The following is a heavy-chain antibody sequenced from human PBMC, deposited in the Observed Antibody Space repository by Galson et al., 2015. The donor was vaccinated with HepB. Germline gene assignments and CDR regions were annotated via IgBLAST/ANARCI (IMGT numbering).Heavy chain of an antibody. Sequence: SLRLSCAASGFTFSSYWMSWVRQAPGKGLEWVATIKEGGTKEFYVDSVKGRFTISRDNAKNSLYLQMNSLRVEDTAVYFCVTYCGGDCTHYYFDYWGQGTLVTVSS. CDR1: GFTFSSYW. J-gene: IGHJ4*02. D-gene: IGHD2-21*02. CDR3: VTYCGGDCTHYYFDY. CDR2: IKEGGTKE. V-gene: IGHV3-7*01.